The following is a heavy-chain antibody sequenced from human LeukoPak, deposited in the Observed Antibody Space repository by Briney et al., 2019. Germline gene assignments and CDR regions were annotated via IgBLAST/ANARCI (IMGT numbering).Heavy chain of an antibody. CDR2: INHSGST. J-gene: IGHJ2*01. CDR3: AREGSSWYWGTATRGWYFDL. Sequence: SETLSLTCAVYGGSFSGYYWSWIRQPPGKGLEWIGEINHSGSTNYNPSLKSRVIISVDTSKNQFSLKLSYVTAADTAVYYCAREGSSWYWGTATRGWYFDLWGRGTLVTVSS. CDR1: GGSFSGYY. D-gene: IGHD6-13*01. V-gene: IGHV4-34*01.